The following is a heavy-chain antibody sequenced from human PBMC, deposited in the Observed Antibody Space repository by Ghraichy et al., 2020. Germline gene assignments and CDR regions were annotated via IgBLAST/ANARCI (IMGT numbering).Heavy chain of an antibody. V-gene: IGHV4-34*01. CDR1: GGSFSGYY. D-gene: IGHD3-10*01. CDR2: INHSGST. J-gene: IGHJ6*02. CDR3: ARLGSGSQTYSRYYYGMDV. Sequence: SETLSLTCAVYGGSFSGYYWSWIRQPPGKGLEWIGEINHSGSTNYNPSLKSRVTISVDTSKNQFSLKLSSVTAADTAVYYCARLGSGSQTYSRYYYGMDVWGQGTTVTVSS.